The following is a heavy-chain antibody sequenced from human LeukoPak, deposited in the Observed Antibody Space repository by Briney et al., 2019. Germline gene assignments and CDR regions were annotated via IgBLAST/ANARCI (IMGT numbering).Heavy chain of an antibody. V-gene: IGHV1-8*01. J-gene: IGHJ4*02. CDR2: MNPNSGNT. D-gene: IGHD6-13*01. Sequence: ASVKVSCKASGYTFTSHDINWVRQATGQGLEWMGWMNPNSGNTGYAQKFQGRVAMTRNTSISTAYMELSSLRSEDTAVYYCARGPRIAAAGNDYWGQGTLVTVSS. CDR3: ARGPRIAAAGNDY. CDR1: GYTFTSHD.